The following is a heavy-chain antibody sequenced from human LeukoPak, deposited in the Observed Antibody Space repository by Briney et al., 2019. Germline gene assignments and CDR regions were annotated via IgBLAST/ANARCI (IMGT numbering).Heavy chain of an antibody. D-gene: IGHD6-19*01. CDR3: ARDPQYSSGWYDARFDP. V-gene: IGHV3-48*03. Sequence: PGGSLRLSCAASGFTFSNYEMNCVRQAPGKGLEWVSYITSSGSAVYYADSVKGRFTISRDNAKNSLYLQMNSLRAEDTAVYYCARDPQYSSGWYDARFDPWGQGTLVTVSS. CDR1: GFTFSNYE. J-gene: IGHJ5*02. CDR2: ITSSGSAV.